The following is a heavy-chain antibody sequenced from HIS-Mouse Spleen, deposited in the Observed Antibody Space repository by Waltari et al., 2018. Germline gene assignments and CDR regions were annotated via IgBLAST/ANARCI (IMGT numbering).Heavy chain of an antibody. CDR3: AGERYSYGSDAFDI. CDR1: GFTFSSYG. CDR2: IWYDGSNK. J-gene: IGHJ3*02. V-gene: IGHV3-33*01. D-gene: IGHD5-18*01. Sequence: QVQLVESGGGVVQPGRSLRLSCAASGFTFSSYGMHWVRQAPGKGLEWVAVIWYDGSNKYYAGSVKGRFTSSRDNSKNTLYLQMNSLRAEDTAVYYCAGERYSYGSDAFDIWGQGTMVTVSS.